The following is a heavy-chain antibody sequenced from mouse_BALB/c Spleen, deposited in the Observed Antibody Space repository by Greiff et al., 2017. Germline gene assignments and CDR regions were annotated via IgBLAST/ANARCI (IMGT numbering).Heavy chain of an antibody. CDR3: ARLGITNAMDY. CDR2: ISNGGGST. V-gene: IGHV5-12-2*01. Sequence: EVQVVESGGGLVQPGGSLKLSCAASGFTFSSYTMSWVRQTPEKRLEWVAYISNGGGSTYYPDTVKGRFTISRDNAKNTLYLQMSSLKSEDTAMYYCARLGITNAMDYWGQGTSVTVSS. D-gene: IGHD2-4*01. J-gene: IGHJ4*01. CDR1: GFTFSSYT.